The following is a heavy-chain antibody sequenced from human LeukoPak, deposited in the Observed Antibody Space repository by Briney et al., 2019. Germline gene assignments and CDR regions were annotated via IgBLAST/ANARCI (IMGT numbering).Heavy chain of an antibody. CDR1: GFTFSSYS. CDR3: AKSETSSGYGMDV. CDR2: ISYDGSNK. V-gene: IGHV3-30*18. D-gene: IGHD2-15*01. Sequence: GGSLRLSCAASGFTFSSYSMHWVRQAPGKGLEWVAVISYDGSNKYYADSVKGRFTISRDNSKNTLYLQMNSLRAEDTAVYYCAKSETSSGYGMDVWGQGTTVTVSS. J-gene: IGHJ6*02.